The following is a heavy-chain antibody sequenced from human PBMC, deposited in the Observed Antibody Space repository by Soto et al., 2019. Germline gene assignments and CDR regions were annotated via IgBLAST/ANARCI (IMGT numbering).Heavy chain of an antibody. CDR1: GYTFTSYA. J-gene: IGHJ4*02. Sequence: QVQLVQSGAEVKKPGASVKVSCKASGYTFTSYAMHWVRQAPGQRLEWMGWINAGNGNTKYAQKFQGRVTITRDTSASTAYMELSRLRSEDTAVYYCARVAILTGYDYWGQGTLVTVSS. CDR3: ARVAILTGYDY. CDR2: INAGNGNT. D-gene: IGHD3-9*01. V-gene: IGHV1-3*01.